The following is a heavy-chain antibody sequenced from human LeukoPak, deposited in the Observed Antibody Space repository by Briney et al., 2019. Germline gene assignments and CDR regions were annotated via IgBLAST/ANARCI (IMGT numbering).Heavy chain of an antibody. CDR3: ARDRIVGATRGGDFDY. CDR2: ISGSGGST. J-gene: IGHJ4*02. D-gene: IGHD1-26*01. Sequence: PGGSLRLSCAASGFTFSSYAMSWVRQAPGKGLEWVSAISGSGGSTYYADSVKGRFTISRDNSKNTLYLQMNSLRAEDTAVYYCARDRIVGATRGGDFDYWGQGTLVTVSS. CDR1: GFTFSSYA. V-gene: IGHV3-23*01.